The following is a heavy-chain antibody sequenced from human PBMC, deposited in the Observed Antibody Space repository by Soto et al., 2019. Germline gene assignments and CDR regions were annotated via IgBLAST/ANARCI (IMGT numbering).Heavy chain of an antibody. CDR2: VSYDGSNK. CDR1: GFTFSSYG. J-gene: IGHJ4*02. Sequence: QVQLVESGGGVVQPGRSLRLSCAASGFTFSSYGMHWVRQAPGKGLEWVAVVSYDGSNKYYADSVKGRFTISRDNSKNTLYLQMNSLRAEDTAVYYCAKDNGHYFDYWGQGTLLTVSS. CDR3: AKDNGHYFDY. V-gene: IGHV3-30*18.